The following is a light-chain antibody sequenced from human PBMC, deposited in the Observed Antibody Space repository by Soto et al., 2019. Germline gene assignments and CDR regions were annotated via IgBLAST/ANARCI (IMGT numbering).Light chain of an antibody. CDR3: LQHKSYPRT. V-gene: IGKV1-17*03. CDR2: SAN. J-gene: IGKJ1*01. Sequence: VQMTKTPSDMSASVGDRVTITCRASQDISNFLVWFQQRPGKVPKRLMYSANRLESGVPSRFSGSGSGTEFTLTISSLQHEDFATYYCLQHKSYPRTFGQGTKVDIK. CDR1: QDISNF.